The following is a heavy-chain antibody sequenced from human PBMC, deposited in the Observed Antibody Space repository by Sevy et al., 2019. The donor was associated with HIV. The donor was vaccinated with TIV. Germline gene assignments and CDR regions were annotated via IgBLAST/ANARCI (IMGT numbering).Heavy chain of an antibody. J-gene: IGHJ4*02. V-gene: IGHV1-8*01. Sequence: ASVKVSCRASGYTFTDYDIAWVRQATGQGLEWMGWMNPNSGDTGFAKKFQGRLTMTRNNSISTAYMELSSLRSEDTAVYFCTRRRLLLYISSSRPFDYWGQGALVTVSS. CDR1: GYTFTDYD. CDR2: MNPNSGDT. CDR3: TRRRLLLYISSSRPFDY. D-gene: IGHD3-3*02.